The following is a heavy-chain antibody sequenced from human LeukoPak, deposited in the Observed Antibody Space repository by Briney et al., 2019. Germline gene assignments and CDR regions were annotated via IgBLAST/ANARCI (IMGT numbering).Heavy chain of an antibody. V-gene: IGHV4-39*01. CDR2: IYYGETT. D-gene: IGHD5/OR15-5a*01. CDR3: ARQVSDYFYHYIDV. Sequence: KASETLSLTCTVSGGSISSTSYYWDWIRQPPWKGLEWIGSIYYGETTYYSSSLKSRVTISVNTSKNQFSLRLTSVTAADTAVYYCARQVSDYFYHYIDVWGRGTTVTVSS. J-gene: IGHJ6*03. CDR1: GGSISSTSYY.